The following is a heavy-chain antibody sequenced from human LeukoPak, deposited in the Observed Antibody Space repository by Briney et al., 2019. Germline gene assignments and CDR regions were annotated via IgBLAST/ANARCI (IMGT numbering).Heavy chain of an antibody. CDR1: GGSISSYY. CDR2: IYTSGST. CDR3: AGGVRGVIFDY. V-gene: IGHV4-4*09. J-gene: IGHJ4*02. D-gene: IGHD3-10*01. Sequence: SETLSLTCTVSGGSISSYYWSWIRQPPGKGLEWIGYIYTSGSTNYNPSLKSRVTISVDTSKTQFSLKLSSVTAADTAVYYCAGGVRGVIFDYWGQGTLVTVSS.